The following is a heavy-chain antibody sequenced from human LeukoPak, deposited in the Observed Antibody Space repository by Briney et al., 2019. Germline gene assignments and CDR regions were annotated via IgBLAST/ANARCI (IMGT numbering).Heavy chain of an antibody. CDR1: GGSISSYY. J-gene: IGHJ3*02. Sequence: SETLSLTCTVFGGSISSYYWSWIRQPPGKGLEWIGYIYYSGSTNYNPSLKSRVTISVDTSKNQFSLKLSSVTAADTAVYYCARHDYGGNPGAFDIWGQGTMVTVSS. CDR2: IYYSGST. CDR3: ARHDYGGNPGAFDI. V-gene: IGHV4-59*08. D-gene: IGHD4-23*01.